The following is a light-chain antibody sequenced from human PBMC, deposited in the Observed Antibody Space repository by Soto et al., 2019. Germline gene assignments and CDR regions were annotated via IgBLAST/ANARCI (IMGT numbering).Light chain of an antibody. CDR1: QTVARN. Sequence: EIMMTQSPATLSVSPGERATLSCRASQTVARNLAWYQQKPGQAPRLLIHGASTRATGVSARFSGSGSGTEFTLTVSSLQSEDFAVYSCQQYHNWPPKYTFGEGTKLQTK. CDR3: QQYHNWPPKYT. CDR2: GAS. J-gene: IGKJ2*01. V-gene: IGKV3-15*01.